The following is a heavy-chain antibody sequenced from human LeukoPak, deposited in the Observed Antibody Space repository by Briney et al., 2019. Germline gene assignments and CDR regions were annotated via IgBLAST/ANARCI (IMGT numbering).Heavy chain of an antibody. CDR1: GGSISSYY. J-gene: IGHJ5*02. CDR3: ARRVPTVTRLLPDNWFDP. Sequence: PSETPSLTCTVSGGSISSYYWSWIRQPPGKGLEWIGYIYYSGSTNYNPSLKSRVTISVDTSKNQFSLKLSSVTAADTAVYYCARRVPTVTRLLPDNWFDPWGQGTLDTVSS. D-gene: IGHD4-17*01. CDR2: IYYSGST. V-gene: IGHV4-59*08.